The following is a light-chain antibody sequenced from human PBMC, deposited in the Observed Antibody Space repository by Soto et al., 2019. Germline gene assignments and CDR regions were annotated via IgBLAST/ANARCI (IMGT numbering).Light chain of an antibody. J-gene: IGKJ3*01. CDR3: QQYGSTPFT. Sequence: EIVLTQSPGTLSLSPGERATLSCRASQSVSSSYLAWYQQKPGQAPRLLIYGASSRATGIPDRFSGSGSGTAFTLTISSLEPEDFAMYYWQQYGSTPFTFGPGTKVDIK. CDR2: GAS. CDR1: QSVSSSY. V-gene: IGKV3-20*01.